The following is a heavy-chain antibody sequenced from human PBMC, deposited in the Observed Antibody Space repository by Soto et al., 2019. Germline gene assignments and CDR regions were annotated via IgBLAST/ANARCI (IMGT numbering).Heavy chain of an antibody. J-gene: IGHJ4*02. CDR1: VFTFSSYA. D-gene: IGHD1-26*01. CDR2: ISGSGGST. Sequence: GSLRLSCAASVFTFSSYAMSWVRQAPGKGLEWVSAISGSGGSTYYADSVKGRFTISRDNSKNTLYLQMNSLRAEDTAVYYCAKIPNIVGATTTLYFDYWGQGTLVTVSS. CDR3: AKIPNIVGATTTLYFDY. V-gene: IGHV3-23*01.